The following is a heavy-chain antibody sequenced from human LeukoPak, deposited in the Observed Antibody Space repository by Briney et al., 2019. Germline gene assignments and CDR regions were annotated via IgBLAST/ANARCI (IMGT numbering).Heavy chain of an antibody. Sequence: SETLSLTCTVSGGSMRSYYWSWIRQPPGRGLEWIGYIYYSGSTNYNPSLKGRVSISVDTSKNQFSLNLRSVTAADTAVYYCATTWAASGAQYFQHWGQGTLVTVSS. V-gene: IGHV4-59*01. CDR1: GGSMRSYY. CDR3: ATTWAASGAQYFQH. CDR2: IYYSGST. J-gene: IGHJ1*01. D-gene: IGHD2-15*01.